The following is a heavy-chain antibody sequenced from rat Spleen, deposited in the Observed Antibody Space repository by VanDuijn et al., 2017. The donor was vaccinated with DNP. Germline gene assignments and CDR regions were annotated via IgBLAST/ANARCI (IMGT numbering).Heavy chain of an antibody. J-gene: IGHJ2*01. V-gene: IGHV2-6*01. D-gene: IGHD1-12*02. CDR2: MSSGGNT. CDR1: VFSLTSYT. Sequence: QVQLKESGPGLVQPSQTLSLSCAVSVFSLTSYTVAWVRQPPGKGLEWIAAMSSGGNTYYNSALRSRLNINRDTSKSQVFLKMNSLQTEDTAMYFCARSDYSDGTFYYGYFDYWGQGVMVTVSS. CDR3: ARSDYSDGTFYYGYFDY.